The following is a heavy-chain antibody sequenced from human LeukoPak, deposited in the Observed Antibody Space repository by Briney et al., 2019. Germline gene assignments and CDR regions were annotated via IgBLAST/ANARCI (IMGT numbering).Heavy chain of an antibody. CDR1: GGSISSCNYY. D-gene: IGHD3-9*01. Sequence: SETLSLTCTVSGGSISSCNYYWVWIRQPPGKGLEWIGSIYYSGSTYYNPSLKSRVTISVDTSKNQFSLKLSSVTAADTAVYYCARADRGLRYFDWLPTTPFDYWGQGTLVTVSS. CDR3: ARADRGLRYFDWLPTTPFDY. CDR2: IYYSGST. V-gene: IGHV4-39*01. J-gene: IGHJ4*02.